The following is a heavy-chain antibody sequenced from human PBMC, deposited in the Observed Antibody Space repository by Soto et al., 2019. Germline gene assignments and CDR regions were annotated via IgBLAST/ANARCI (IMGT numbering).Heavy chain of an antibody. V-gene: IGHV1-69*06. CDR2: IIPLFGKA. CDR1: GGSLNNYA. Sequence: QMQLVQSGAEAKTPGSSVKVSCKASGGSLNNYAVSWVRQAPGQGLEWMGRIIPLFGKADYARKLQGRATLTADKYTNTAYMELSSLRSEDTAMYFCARDGSYCTNGVCFYYLDYWGQGTLVTVSS. J-gene: IGHJ4*02. CDR3: ARDGSYCTNGVCFYYLDY. D-gene: IGHD2-8*01.